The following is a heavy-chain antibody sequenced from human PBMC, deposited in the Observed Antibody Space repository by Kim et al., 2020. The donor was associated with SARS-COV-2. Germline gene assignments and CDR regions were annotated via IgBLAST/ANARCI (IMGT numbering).Heavy chain of an antibody. Sequence: GGSLRLSCAASGFAFNTYWIHWVRQVPGKGLVWVSRIFSDGTTSYADSVKGRFTISRDNAKNMVYLQMNSLRPEDTAVYHCVRDSPQWDWGQGTLVTV. CDR3: VRDSPQWD. CDR2: IFSDGTT. V-gene: IGHV3-74*01. J-gene: IGHJ4*02. CDR1: GFAFNTYW. D-gene: IGHD2-8*01.